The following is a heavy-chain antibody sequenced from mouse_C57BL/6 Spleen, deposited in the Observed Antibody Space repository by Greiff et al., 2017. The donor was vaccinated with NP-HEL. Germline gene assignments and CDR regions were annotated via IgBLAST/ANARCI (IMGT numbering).Heavy chain of an antibody. J-gene: IGHJ4*01. CDR3: ARQPYDSAMDY. CDR2: ISSGSSTI. CDR1: GFTFSDYG. D-gene: IGHD2-4*01. V-gene: IGHV5-17*01. Sequence: EVMLVESGGGLVKPGGSLKLSCAASGFTFSDYGMHWVRQAPEKGLEWVAYISSGSSTIYYADTVKGRFTISRDTAKDTLFLEMTSLRSEDTAMYYCARQPYDSAMDYWGQGTSVTVSS.